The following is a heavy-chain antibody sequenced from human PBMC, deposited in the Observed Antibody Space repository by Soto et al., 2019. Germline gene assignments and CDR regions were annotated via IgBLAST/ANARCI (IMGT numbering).Heavy chain of an antibody. J-gene: IGHJ4*02. CDR2: INAGNGNT. V-gene: IGHV1-3*01. CDR3: ARDRVLIYYYDSSGYYYPEYYFDY. CDR1: GYTFTSYA. Sequence: ASVKVSCKASGYTFTSYAMHWVRQAPGQRLEWMGWINAGNGNTKYSQKFQGRVTITRDTSASTAYMELSSLRSEDTAVYYCARDRVLIYYYDSSGYYYPEYYFDYWGQGTLVTVSS. D-gene: IGHD3-22*01.